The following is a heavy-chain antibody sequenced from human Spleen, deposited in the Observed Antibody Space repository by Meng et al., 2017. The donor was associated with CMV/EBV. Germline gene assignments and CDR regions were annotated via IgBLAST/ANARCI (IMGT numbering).Heavy chain of an antibody. CDR3: ARAAGWFDP. V-gene: IGHV3-13*01. CDR2: IGTAGDT. Sequence: HWIGRAAGKGLGWVSGIGTAGDTNYPGPVKGRFTISRENAKNSLYLQMNSLRAGDTAVYYCARAAGWFDPWGQGTLVTVSS. J-gene: IGHJ5*02.